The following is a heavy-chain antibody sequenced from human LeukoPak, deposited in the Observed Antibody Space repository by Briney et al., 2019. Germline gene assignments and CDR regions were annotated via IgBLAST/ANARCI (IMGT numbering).Heavy chain of an antibody. CDR2: INHSGST. CDR3: ARGYRGYCSGGSCYSRWFDP. Sequence: PSETLPLTCAVYGGSFSGYYWSWIRQPPGKGLEWIGEINHSGSTNYNPSLKSRVTISVDTSKNQFSLKLSSVTAADTAVYYCARGYRGYCSGGSCYSRWFDPWGQGTLVTVSS. D-gene: IGHD2-15*01. J-gene: IGHJ5*02. CDR1: GGSFSGYY. V-gene: IGHV4-34*01.